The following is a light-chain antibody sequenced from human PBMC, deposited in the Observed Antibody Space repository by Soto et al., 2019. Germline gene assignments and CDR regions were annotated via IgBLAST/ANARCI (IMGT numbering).Light chain of an antibody. J-gene: IGLJ1*01. CDR1: NSDIGSYSH. Sequence: QSVLTQPASVSGSPGQSITISCTGTNSDIGSYSHVAWYQQFPGKTPKLIIYEVSYRPSGVSHRFSASKSGNTASLTISGLQADDEADYYCISYTGSSTSDVFGTGTKVTVL. V-gene: IGLV2-14*01. CDR3: ISYTGSSTSDV. CDR2: EVS.